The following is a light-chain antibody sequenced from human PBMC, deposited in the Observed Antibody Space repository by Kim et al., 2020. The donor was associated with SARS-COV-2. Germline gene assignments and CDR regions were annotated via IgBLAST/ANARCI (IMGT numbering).Light chain of an antibody. CDR1: QSIGNY. CDR3: QQTYRTPHT. CDR2: AAS. Sequence: SASVGDRVTITCRASQSIGNYLNWYQQKPGKAPKLLIYAASSLQSGVSSRFSGSGSGTDFTLTISSLQPEDFATYYCQQTYRTPHTFGQGTKLEI. V-gene: IGKV1-39*01. J-gene: IGKJ2*01.